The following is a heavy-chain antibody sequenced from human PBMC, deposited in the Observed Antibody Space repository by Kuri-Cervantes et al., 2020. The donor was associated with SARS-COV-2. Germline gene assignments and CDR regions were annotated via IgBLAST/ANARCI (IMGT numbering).Heavy chain of an antibody. D-gene: IGHD6-13*01. J-gene: IGHJ3*02. CDR1: GGTFSSYA. CDR3: ARGVGSSWHVDDAFDI. Sequence: SVKVSCKASGGTFSSYAISWVRQAPGQGLEWMGGIIPIFGTANYAQKFQGRVTITTDESTSTTYMELSSLRSEDTAVYYCARGVGSSWHVDDAFDIWGQGTMVTVSS. CDR2: IIPIFGTA. V-gene: IGHV1-69*05.